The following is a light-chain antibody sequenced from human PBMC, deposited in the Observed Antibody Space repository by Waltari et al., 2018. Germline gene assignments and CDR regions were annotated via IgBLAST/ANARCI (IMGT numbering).Light chain of an antibody. CDR2: GGS. CDR3: VQALAFPLA. CDR1: QSLLPSNGNTY. Sequence: DIVMTQTPLSLPITPGEPASISCRSSQSLLPSNGNTYLHWYLQTPGQSPQLLIYGGSSRASGVPDRFSGSGSGTDFTLKISKVEAEDVGIDYCVQALAFPLAFGGGTKVEIK. J-gene: IGKJ4*01. V-gene: IGKV2-40*01.